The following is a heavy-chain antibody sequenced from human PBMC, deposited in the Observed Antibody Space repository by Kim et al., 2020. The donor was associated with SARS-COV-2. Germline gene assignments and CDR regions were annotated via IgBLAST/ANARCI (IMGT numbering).Heavy chain of an antibody. D-gene: IGHD6-6*01. CDR3: ARDPPRIAARQDNWFDP. V-gene: IGHV4-39*07. Sequence: LKSRVTISVDTSKNQFSLKLSSVTAADTAVYYCARDPPRIAARQDNWFDPWGQGTLVTVSS. J-gene: IGHJ5*02.